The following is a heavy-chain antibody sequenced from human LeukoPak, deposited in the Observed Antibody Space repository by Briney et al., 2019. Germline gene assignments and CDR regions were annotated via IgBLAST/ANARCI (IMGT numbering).Heavy chain of an antibody. CDR3: SRVGPLATGSAGHDYFDL. J-gene: IGHJ2*01. CDR2: VCDKGDDT. V-gene: IGHV3-23*01. D-gene: IGHD3-10*01. CDR1: GFTFSNYA. Sequence: GGSLRLSCAASGFTFSNYAMSWVRRAPGKGLEWLSTVCDKGDDTANAYSVKGRFTIYRDNAKNTLSLLMNILRADYTAVYYFSRVGPLATGSAGHDYFDLWSGGTLLTLS.